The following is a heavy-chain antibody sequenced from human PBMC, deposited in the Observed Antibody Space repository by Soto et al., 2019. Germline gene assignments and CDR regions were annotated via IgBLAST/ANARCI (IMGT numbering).Heavy chain of an antibody. D-gene: IGHD6-19*01. CDR2: IYYDGSV. V-gene: IGHV4-39*01. Sequence: ASETLSLTCTVSGGAIRNSIYYWGWIRLPPGKGLEWIGTIYYDGSVAYSPSLKSRVTLSVDTSRNHFSVKINSVTAADTAVYFCARHRIAVAGPLDYWGQGTLVTVSS. CDR1: GGAIRNSIYY. J-gene: IGHJ4*02. CDR3: ARHRIAVAGPLDY.